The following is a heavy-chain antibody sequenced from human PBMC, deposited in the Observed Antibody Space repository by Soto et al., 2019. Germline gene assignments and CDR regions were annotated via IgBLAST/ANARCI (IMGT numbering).Heavy chain of an antibody. Sequence: ASVKVSCKASGYTFTSYAIHWVRQAPGQRLEWMGWINAGNGNTKYSQKFQGRVTITRDTSASTAYMELSSLRSEDTAVYYCARAMGIAAAGLSFDYWGQGTLVTVS. D-gene: IGHD6-13*01. CDR3: ARAMGIAAAGLSFDY. CDR2: INAGNGNT. CDR1: GYTFTSYA. J-gene: IGHJ4*02. V-gene: IGHV1-3*01.